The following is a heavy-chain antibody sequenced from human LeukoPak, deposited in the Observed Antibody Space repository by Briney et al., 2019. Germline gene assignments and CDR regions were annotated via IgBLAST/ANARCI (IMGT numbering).Heavy chain of an antibody. Sequence: GGSLRLSCAASGFTFSSYAMSWVRQAPGKGLEWVSAISGSGGSTYYADSVKGRFAISRDNSKNTLYLQMNSLRAEDTAVYYCAKENRKGITIFGVVIMSYYFDYWGQGTLVTVSS. CDR3: AKENRKGITIFGVVIMSYYFDY. CDR2: ISGSGGST. V-gene: IGHV3-23*01. CDR1: GFTFSSYA. J-gene: IGHJ4*02. D-gene: IGHD3-3*01.